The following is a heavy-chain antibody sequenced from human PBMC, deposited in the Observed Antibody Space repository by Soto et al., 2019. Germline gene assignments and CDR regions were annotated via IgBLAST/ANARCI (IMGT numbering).Heavy chain of an antibody. J-gene: IGHJ4*02. CDR1: GLTFSSYA. Sequence: GGSLRLSCAASGLTFSSYAMSWVRQAPGKGLEWVSAISGSGGSTYYADSVKGRFTISRDNSKNTLYLQMNSLRAEDTAVYYCAKVGPTVTTVRTSFDYWGQGTLVTVSS. D-gene: IGHD4-4*01. CDR3: AKVGPTVTTVRTSFDY. V-gene: IGHV3-23*01. CDR2: ISGSGGST.